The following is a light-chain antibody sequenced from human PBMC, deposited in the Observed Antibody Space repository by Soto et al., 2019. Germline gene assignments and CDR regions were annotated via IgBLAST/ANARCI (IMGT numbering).Light chain of an antibody. V-gene: IGLV1-47*01. CDR2: RNN. Sequence: QSVLTQPPSASGTPGQRVTISCSGSSSNIGGNYVYWYQHLTGTAPKLLIYRNNQRPSGVPDRFSGSKSGTSASLAISGLRSEDEADYYCATWDDSLSNYVFGTGTKVTVL. CDR3: ATWDDSLSNYV. J-gene: IGLJ1*01. CDR1: SSNIGGNY.